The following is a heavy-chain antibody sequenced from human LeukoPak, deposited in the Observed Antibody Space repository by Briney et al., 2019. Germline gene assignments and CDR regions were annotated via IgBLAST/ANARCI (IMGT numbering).Heavy chain of an antibody. CDR2: LSGSGGST. CDR3: ARGSYYFDY. J-gene: IGHJ4*02. D-gene: IGHD1-26*01. V-gene: IGHV3-23*01. CDR1: GFTFSSYA. Sequence: GGSLRLSCAASGFTFSSYAMNWVRQAPGKGLEWVSGLSGSGGSTYYADSVKGRFTISRDNSKNTLYLQMNSLRAEDTAVYYCARGSYYFDYWGQGTLVTVSS.